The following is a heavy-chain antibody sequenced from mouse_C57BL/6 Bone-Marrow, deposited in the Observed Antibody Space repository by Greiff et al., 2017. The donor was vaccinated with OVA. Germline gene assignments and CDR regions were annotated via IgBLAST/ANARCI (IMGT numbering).Heavy chain of an antibody. CDR3: ARYYYGSSYAMDY. Sequence: EVQLVESGGGLVKPGGSLKLSCAASGFTFSDYGMHWVRQAPEKGLEWVAYISSGSSTIHYADTVKGRFTISRDNAKNTLFLQMTSLRSEDTAMYYCARYYYGSSYAMDYWGQGTSVTVSS. V-gene: IGHV5-17*01. J-gene: IGHJ4*01. CDR2: ISSGSSTI. D-gene: IGHD1-1*01. CDR1: GFTFSDYG.